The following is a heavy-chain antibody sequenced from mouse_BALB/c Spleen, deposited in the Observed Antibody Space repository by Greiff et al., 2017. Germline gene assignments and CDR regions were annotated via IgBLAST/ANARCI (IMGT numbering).Heavy chain of an antibody. J-gene: IGHJ3*01. D-gene: IGHD1-2*01. CDR2: ISSGGSYT. V-gene: IGHV5-6*02. Sequence: EVKLVESGGDLVKPGGSLKLSCAASGFTFSSYGMSWVRQTPDKRLEWVATISSGGSYTYYPDSVKGRFTISRDNAKNTLYLQMSSLKSEDTAMYYCARRGTTAPFACWGQGTLVTVSA. CDR3: ARRGTTAPFAC. CDR1: GFTFSSYG.